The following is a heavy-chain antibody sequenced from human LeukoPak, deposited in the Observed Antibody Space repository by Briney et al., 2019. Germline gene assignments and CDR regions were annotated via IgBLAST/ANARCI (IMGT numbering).Heavy chain of an antibody. V-gene: IGHV4-39*01. Sequence: PSETLSLTCTVSGGSISSSSYYWGWIRQPPGKGLEWIGSIYYSGSTYYNPSLKSRVTISVDTSKNQFSLKLSSVTAADTAVYYCARGQGYYDILTGSFYYYYMDVWGKGTTVTVSS. D-gene: IGHD3-9*01. J-gene: IGHJ6*03. CDR3: ARGQGYYDILTGSFYYYYMDV. CDR2: IYYSGST. CDR1: GGSISSSSYY.